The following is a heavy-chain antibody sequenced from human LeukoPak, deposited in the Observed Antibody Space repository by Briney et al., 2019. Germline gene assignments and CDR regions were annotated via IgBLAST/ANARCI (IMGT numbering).Heavy chain of an antibody. CDR3: ARGGVVASAEYFQH. D-gene: IGHD2-15*01. CDR2: IIPILGIA. V-gene: IGHV1-69*04. Sequence: GASVKVSCKASGGTFSSYAISWVRQAPGQGLEWVGRIIPILGIANYAQKFQGRVTITADKSTSTAYMELSSLRSEDTAVYYCARGGVVASAEYFQHWGQGTLVTVSS. J-gene: IGHJ1*01. CDR1: GGTFSSYA.